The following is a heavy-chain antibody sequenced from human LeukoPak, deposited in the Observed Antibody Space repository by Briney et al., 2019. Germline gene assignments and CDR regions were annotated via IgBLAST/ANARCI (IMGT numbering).Heavy chain of an antibody. D-gene: IGHD2-21*02. Sequence: ASVKVSCKASGYTFTGYYMHWVRQAPGQGLEWMGRINPNSGDTNNAQNFRGRVTLTRDTSISTAYMELSRLRSDDTAVYYCARDYCAGDCFPDYWGQGTLVTVSS. J-gene: IGHJ4*02. CDR2: INPNSGDT. V-gene: IGHV1-2*06. CDR3: ARDYCAGDCFPDY. CDR1: GYTFTGYY.